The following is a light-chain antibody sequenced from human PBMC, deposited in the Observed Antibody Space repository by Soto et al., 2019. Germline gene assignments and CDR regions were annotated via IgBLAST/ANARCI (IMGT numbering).Light chain of an antibody. V-gene: IGKV1-39*01. J-gene: IGKJ1*01. CDR3: QQSYSTPWT. Sequence: DIQMTQSPSSLSESVGDRVTLTCRASQSISSYLNWYQQKPGKAPKLLIYAASSLQSGVPSRFSGSGSGTDFTLTISSLQPEDFATYYCQQSYSTPWTFGQGTKVDIK. CDR1: QSISSY. CDR2: AAS.